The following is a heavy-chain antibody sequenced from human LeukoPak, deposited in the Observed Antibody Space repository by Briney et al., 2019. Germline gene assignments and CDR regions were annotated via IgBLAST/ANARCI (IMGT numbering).Heavy chain of an antibody. CDR2: ISGSRDNS. J-gene: IGHJ4*01. CDR1: GFTFKNSA. CDR3: AKDLWFGGSAFDS. D-gene: IGHD3-10*01. V-gene: IGHV3-23*01. Sequence: GGALRLSCAASGFTFKNSAMSWVRQAPGRGLEWGSPISGSRDNSYYADSVKGRFTLSRDFSQNTLYLEMNSLTADDTALYYCAKDLWFGGSAFDSWGQGTLVTVSS.